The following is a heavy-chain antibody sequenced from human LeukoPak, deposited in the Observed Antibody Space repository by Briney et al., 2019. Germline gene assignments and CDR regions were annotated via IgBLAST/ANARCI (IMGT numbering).Heavy chain of an antibody. CDR3: ARDDSPRYYDYVWGSYRFDY. V-gene: IGHV3-30*04. D-gene: IGHD3-16*02. Sequence: PGRSLRLSCAASGFTFSSYAMHWVRQAPGKGLEWVAVISYDGSNKYYADSVKGRFTISRDNSKNTLYLQMNSLRAEDTAVYYCARDDSPRYYDYVWGSYRFDYWGQGTLVTVSS. CDR1: GFTFSSYA. J-gene: IGHJ4*02. CDR2: ISYDGSNK.